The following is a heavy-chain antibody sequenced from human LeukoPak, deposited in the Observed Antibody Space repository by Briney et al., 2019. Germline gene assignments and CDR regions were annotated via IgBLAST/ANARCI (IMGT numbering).Heavy chain of an antibody. D-gene: IGHD2-2*03. V-gene: IGHV4-61*01. CDR1: GGSVSSGSYY. CDR3: ARDLVIVVVPAAIETNWFDP. J-gene: IGHJ5*02. Sequence: SETLSLTCTVTGGSVSSGSYYWSWIRQPPGKGLEWIGYIYYSGSTNYNPSLKSRVTISVDTSKNQFSLKLSSVTAADTAVYYCARDLVIVVVPAAIETNWFDPWGQGTLVTVSS. CDR2: IYYSGST.